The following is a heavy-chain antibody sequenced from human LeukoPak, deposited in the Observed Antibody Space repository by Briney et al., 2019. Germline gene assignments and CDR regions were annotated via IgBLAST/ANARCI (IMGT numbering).Heavy chain of an antibody. Sequence: ASVKVSCKASGYTFTGYYMHWERQAPGQGLEWMGWINPNSGGTNYAQKFQGRVTMTRDTSISTAYMELSRLRSDDTAVYYCARGYSSSWCLDYWGQGTLVTVSS. CDR1: GYTFTGYY. V-gene: IGHV1-2*02. CDR3: ARGYSSSWCLDY. J-gene: IGHJ4*02. D-gene: IGHD6-13*01. CDR2: INPNSGGT.